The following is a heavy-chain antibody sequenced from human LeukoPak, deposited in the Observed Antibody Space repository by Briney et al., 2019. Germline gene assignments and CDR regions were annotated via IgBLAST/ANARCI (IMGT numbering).Heavy chain of an antibody. CDR1: GFTFTSYA. J-gene: IGHJ4*02. D-gene: IGHD3-10*01. CDR3: AKFGSGNYYNFDY. V-gene: IGHV3-23*01. Sequence: GGSLRLSCAASGFTFTSYAMNWVRQAPGKGLEWVSTISGSGSSTYYVDSVKGRFTIPRDNSKNTLYLQMNSLRAEDTAEYYCAKFGSGNYYNFDYWGQGTLVTVSS. CDR2: ISGSGSST.